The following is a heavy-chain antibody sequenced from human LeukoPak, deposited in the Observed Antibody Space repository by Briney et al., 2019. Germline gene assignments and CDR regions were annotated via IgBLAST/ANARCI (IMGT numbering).Heavy chain of an antibody. D-gene: IGHD6-13*01. CDR2: IYSGGST. Sequence: GGSLRLSCAASGLTVSSNYMSWVRQAPGKGLEWVSIIYSGGSTYYADSVKGRFTISRDNAKNSLYLQMNSLRAEDTAVYYCASLYSSSWKVDYWGQGTLVTVSS. CDR3: ASLYSSSWKVDY. J-gene: IGHJ4*02. CDR1: GLTVSSNY. V-gene: IGHV3-66*01.